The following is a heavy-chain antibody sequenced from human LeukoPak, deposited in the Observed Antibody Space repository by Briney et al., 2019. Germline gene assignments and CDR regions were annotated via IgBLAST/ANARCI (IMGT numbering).Heavy chain of an antibody. D-gene: IGHD5-18*01. V-gene: IGHV3-9*03. J-gene: IGHJ3*02. CDR3: AKGEGYSYGYSAFDI. CDR2: ISWNSGSI. Sequence: WIRQPPGKGLEWVSGISWNSGSIGYVDSVKGRFTISRDNAKNSLYLQMNSLRAEDMALYYCAKGEGYSYGYSAFDIWGQGTMVTVSS.